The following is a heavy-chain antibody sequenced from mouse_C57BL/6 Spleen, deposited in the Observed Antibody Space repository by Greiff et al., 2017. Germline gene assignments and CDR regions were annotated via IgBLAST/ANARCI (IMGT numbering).Heavy chain of an antibody. CDR1: GYTFTSYW. CDR2: IDPSDSYT. V-gene: IGHV1-50*01. J-gene: IGHJ3*01. D-gene: IGHD2-3*01. Sequence: QVQLQQPGAELVKPGASVKLSCKASGYTFTSYWMQWVKQRPGQGLEWIGEIDPSDSYTNYNQKFKGKATLTVDTSSSTAYMQLSSLTSEVSAVYYCARGDDGYLFAYWGQGTLVTVSA. CDR3: ARGDDGYLFAY.